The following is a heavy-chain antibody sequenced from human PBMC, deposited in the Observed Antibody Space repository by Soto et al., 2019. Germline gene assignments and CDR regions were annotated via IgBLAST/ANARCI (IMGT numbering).Heavy chain of an antibody. CDR1: GFTFSSYG. CDR2: ISYDGSNQ. D-gene: IGHD3-10*01. V-gene: IGHV3-30*18. CDR3: AKDTGADY. J-gene: IGHJ4*02. Sequence: QVQLVESGGGVVQPGRSLRLSCAASGFTFSSYGMYWVRQAPGKGLEWVARISYDGSNQFYGDSVKGRFTISRDNSKNTLYLQMNSRRSEDTAVYYCAKDTGADYWGQGTLVTVSS.